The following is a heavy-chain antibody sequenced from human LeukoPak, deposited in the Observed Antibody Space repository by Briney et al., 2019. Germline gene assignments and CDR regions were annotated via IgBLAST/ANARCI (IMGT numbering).Heavy chain of an antibody. V-gene: IGHV3-53*01. CDR3: ARGATVTTYYFDY. D-gene: IGHD4-17*01. CDR2: IYSGGST. CDR1: GFTVSSNY. J-gene: IGHJ4*02. Sequence: QPGGSLRLSCAASGFTVSSNYMSWVRQAPGKGLEWVSVIYSGGSTYYADSVKGRFTISRDNSKNTLYLQMNSLRAEDTAVYYCARGATVTTYYFDYWGQGTLVTVSS.